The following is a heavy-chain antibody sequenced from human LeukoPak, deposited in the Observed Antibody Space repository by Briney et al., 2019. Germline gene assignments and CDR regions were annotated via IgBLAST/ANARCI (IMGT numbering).Heavy chain of an antibody. Sequence: ASVKVSCKASGYTFTSSDINWGRQATGQGLEWMGWMNPNSGNTGYAQKFQGRVTMTRNTSISTAYMELSSLRSEDTAVYYCARGRDYYYGSGSYNYWGQGTLVTVSS. CDR2: MNPNSGNT. CDR3: ARGRDYYYGSGSYNY. CDR1: GYTFTSSD. D-gene: IGHD3-10*01. V-gene: IGHV1-8*01. J-gene: IGHJ4*02.